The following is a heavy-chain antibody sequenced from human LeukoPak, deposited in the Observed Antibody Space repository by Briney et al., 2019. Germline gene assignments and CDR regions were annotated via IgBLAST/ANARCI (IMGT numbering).Heavy chain of an antibody. CDR2: ISGNGGTT. CDR3: ARGRDGYNDY. CDR1: GFTFSSYG. Sequence: GGSLRLSCAASGFTFSSYGMNWVRQAAGKGLEWVSGISGNGGTTDYADSVKGRFTISRDNSKNTLYLQMNSLRAEDTAVYYCARGRDGYNDYWGQGTLVTVSS. D-gene: IGHD5-24*01. V-gene: IGHV3-23*01. J-gene: IGHJ4*02.